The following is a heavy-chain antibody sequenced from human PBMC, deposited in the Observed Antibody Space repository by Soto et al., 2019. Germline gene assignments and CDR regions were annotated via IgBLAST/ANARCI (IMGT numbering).Heavy chain of an antibody. CDR3: ARSPLGSENWFAP. V-gene: IGHV5-51*01. Sequence: KGLEWMGIIYPGDAETRYSPSFQGQVTISADKSISTAYLQWSSLKASDTAMYYCARSPLGSENWFAPWGQGTLVTVSS. J-gene: IGHJ5*02. CDR2: IYPGDAET.